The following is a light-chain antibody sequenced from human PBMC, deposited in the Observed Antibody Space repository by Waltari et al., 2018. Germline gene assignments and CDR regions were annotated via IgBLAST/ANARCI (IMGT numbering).Light chain of an antibody. V-gene: IGLV2-14*01. CDR2: EVS. CDR3: GSYTLINTIVV. J-gene: IGLJ1*01. CDR1: SSDVGGYNY. Sequence: QSALTQPASVSGSPGQSITIPCTGTSSDVGGYNYVSWYQQHPGKAPKLIIYEVSNRPSGVSSRFSGSKSGNTASLTISGLQAEDEADYFCGSYTLINTIVVFGTGTKVTVL.